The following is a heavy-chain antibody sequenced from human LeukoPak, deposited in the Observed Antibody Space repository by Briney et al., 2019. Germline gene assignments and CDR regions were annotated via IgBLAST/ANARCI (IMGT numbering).Heavy chain of an antibody. Sequence: GASVKVSCKASGYTFTSYYMHWVRQAPGQGLEWMGIINPSGGSTSYAQKFQGRVTMTRDTSTSTVYMELSSLRSEDTAVYYCATISEPTRAFDIWGQGTMVTVSS. V-gene: IGHV1-46*01. CDR3: ATISEPTRAFDI. CDR2: INPSGGST. J-gene: IGHJ3*02. D-gene: IGHD3-9*01. CDR1: GYTFTSYY.